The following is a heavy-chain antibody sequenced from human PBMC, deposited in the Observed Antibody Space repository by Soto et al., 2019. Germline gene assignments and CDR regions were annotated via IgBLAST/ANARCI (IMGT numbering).Heavy chain of an antibody. Sequence: SETLSLTCAVSGGSISSSNWWSWVRQPPGKGLEWIGEIYHSGSTNYNPSLKSRVTISVDKSKNQFSLKLSSVTAADTAVYYCARAGDIAVAGTYYYYGMDVWGQGTTVT. CDR3: ARAGDIAVAGTYYYYGMDV. J-gene: IGHJ6*02. CDR1: GGSISSSNW. CDR2: IYHSGST. V-gene: IGHV4-4*02. D-gene: IGHD6-19*01.